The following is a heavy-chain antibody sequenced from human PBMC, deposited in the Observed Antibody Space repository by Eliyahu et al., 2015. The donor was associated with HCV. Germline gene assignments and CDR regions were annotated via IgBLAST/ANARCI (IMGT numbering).Heavy chain of an antibody. V-gene: IGHV3-30*18. J-gene: IGHJ3*02. CDR1: GFTFSIYG. CDR2: ISYDGDNK. D-gene: IGHD1-26*01. Sequence: QVQLVESGGGVVQPGRSLRXSCAASGFTFSIYGMHWVRQAPGKGLGWVAVISYDGDNKYYADSVKGRFTISRDDSKSTLYLQMNSLRAEDTAVYYCAKTRTPYSGSYDALDIWGQGTMVTVSS. CDR3: AKTRTPYSGSYDALDI.